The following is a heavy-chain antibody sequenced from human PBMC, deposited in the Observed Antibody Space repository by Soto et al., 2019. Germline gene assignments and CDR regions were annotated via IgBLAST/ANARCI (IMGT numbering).Heavy chain of an antibody. J-gene: IGHJ5*02. V-gene: IGHV4-30-2*01. CDR3: ARVPGP. CDR1: GGSISSGGYS. Sequence: QLHLQESGSGLVKPSQTLSLTCAVSGGSISSGGYSWSWIRQPPEKGLEWIGYIYHSGSTYYNPSLKSRVTISVDRSKNQFSLKLSSVTAADTAVYYCARVPGPWGQGTLVTVSS. CDR2: IYHSGST.